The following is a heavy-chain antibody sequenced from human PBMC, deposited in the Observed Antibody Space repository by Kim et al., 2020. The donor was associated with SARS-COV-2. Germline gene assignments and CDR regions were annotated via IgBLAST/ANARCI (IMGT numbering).Heavy chain of an antibody. Sequence: SETLSLTCTVSGGSISSSSYYWGWIRQPPGKGLEWIGSIYYSGSTYYNPSLKSRVTISVDTSKNQFSLKLSSVTAADTAVYYCARPIPPELWFGELLGAFDIWGQGTMVTVSS. CDR2: IYYSGST. V-gene: IGHV4-39*01. D-gene: IGHD3-10*01. CDR1: GGSISSSSYY. CDR3: ARPIPPELWFGELLGAFDI. J-gene: IGHJ3*02.